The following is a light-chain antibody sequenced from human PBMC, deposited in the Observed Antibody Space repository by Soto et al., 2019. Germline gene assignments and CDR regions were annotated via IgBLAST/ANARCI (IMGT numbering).Light chain of an antibody. CDR3: MQPLQSWT. J-gene: IGKJ1*01. CDR1: QSLLHSNGYNY. CDR2: LGW. Sequence: DIVMTQSPLSLPVTPGEPASISCRSSQSLLHSNGYNYLDWYLQKPGQSPQLLIYLGWNGASGVPDRFSGSGSGTDFTLKISRVEAEDVGVYYCMQPLQSWTFGQGTKVDIK. V-gene: IGKV2-28*01.